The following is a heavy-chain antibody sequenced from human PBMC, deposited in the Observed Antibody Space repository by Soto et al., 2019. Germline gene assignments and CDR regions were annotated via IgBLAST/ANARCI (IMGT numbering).Heavy chain of an antibody. CDR3: ATNGSSVVLDS. D-gene: IGHD3-10*01. CDR1: GDTFNIYT. CDR2: IFAMFGSP. V-gene: IGHV1-69*13. J-gene: IGHJ4*02. Sequence: ASVKVSCKASGDTFNIYTFNWVRQAPGQGLGWMGGIFAMFGSPHNAEKFQHRLTITADDSTTTVYMELSDLRSEDTAVYYCATNGSSVVLDSWGQGTLVTVSS.